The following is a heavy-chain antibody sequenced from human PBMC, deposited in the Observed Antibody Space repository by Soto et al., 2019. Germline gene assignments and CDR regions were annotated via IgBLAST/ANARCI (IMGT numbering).Heavy chain of an antibody. Sequence: GEALKISCKGSGYSFTSYWIGWERQMPGKGLEWMGIIYPGDSDTRYSPSFQGQVTISADKSISTAYLQWSSLKASDTAMYYCARGSYDRLFDYWXQGTLATVSS. J-gene: IGHJ4*02. CDR3: ARGSYDRLFDY. D-gene: IGHD5-12*01. V-gene: IGHV5-51*01. CDR1: GYSFTSYW. CDR2: IYPGDSDT.